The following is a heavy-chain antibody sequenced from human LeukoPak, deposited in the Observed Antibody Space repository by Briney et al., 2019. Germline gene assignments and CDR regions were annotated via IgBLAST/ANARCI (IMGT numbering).Heavy chain of an antibody. J-gene: IGHJ4*02. CDR1: GYSISSGYY. CDR3: AREGVTMVRGVIMY. Sequence: SETLSLTCTVSGYSISSGYYWSWIRQPAGKGLEWIGRIYTSGSTNYNPSLKSRVTISVDTSKNQFSLKLSSVTAADTAAYYCAREGVTMVRGVIMYWGQGTLVTVSS. V-gene: IGHV4-61*02. CDR2: IYTSGST. D-gene: IGHD3-10*01.